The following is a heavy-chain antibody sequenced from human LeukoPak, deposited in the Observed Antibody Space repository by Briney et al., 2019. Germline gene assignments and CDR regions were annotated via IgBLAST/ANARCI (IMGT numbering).Heavy chain of an antibody. CDR3: ARGENTYIEY. CDR2: ISSEGSST. CDR1: GSTFSIYW. Sequence: GGSLRLSCAASGSTFSIYWMHWVRQAPGKGLVWVSRISSEGSSTTYADSVKGRFTISRDNAKDTLYLQMNSLRAEDTAVYYCARGENTYIEYWGQGTLVTVSS. D-gene: IGHD3-16*01. V-gene: IGHV3-74*01. J-gene: IGHJ4*02.